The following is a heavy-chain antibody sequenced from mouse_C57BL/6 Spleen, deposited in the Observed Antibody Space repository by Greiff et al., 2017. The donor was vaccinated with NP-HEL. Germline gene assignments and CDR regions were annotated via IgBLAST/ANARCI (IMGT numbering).Heavy chain of an antibody. J-gene: IGHJ4*01. CDR2: INPYNGGT. Sequence: VQLKESGPVLVKPGASVKMSCKASGYTFTDYYMNWVKQSHGKSLEWIGVINPYNGGTSYNQKFKGKATLTVDKSSSTAYMELNSLTSEDSAVYYCARRCDYEAMDYWGQGTSVTVSS. CDR1: GYTFTDYY. CDR3: ARRCDYEAMDY. V-gene: IGHV1-19*01.